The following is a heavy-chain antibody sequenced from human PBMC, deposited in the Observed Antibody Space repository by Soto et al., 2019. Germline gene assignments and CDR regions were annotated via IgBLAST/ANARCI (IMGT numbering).Heavy chain of an antibody. Sequence: SETLSLTCTVSGGSISSYYWSWIRQPPGKGLEWIGYIYYSGSTNYNPSLKSRVTISVDTSKNQFSLKLSSVTAADTVVYYCARDPRGIAYFAFDIWGQGTMVTVSS. CDR3: ARDPRGIAYFAFDI. J-gene: IGHJ3*02. CDR2: IYYSGST. V-gene: IGHV4-59*01. D-gene: IGHD2-21*01. CDR1: GGSISSYY.